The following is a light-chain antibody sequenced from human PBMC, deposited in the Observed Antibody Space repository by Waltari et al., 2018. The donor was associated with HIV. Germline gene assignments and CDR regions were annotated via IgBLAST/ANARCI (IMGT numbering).Light chain of an antibody. J-gene: IGKJ2*01. Sequence: DIVVTQSPDSLAVSLGEGATINCWSSQSLLYSHHNKQSLAWYQQKPGQPPKLLFSWASTRESGVPDRFSASGSGTDFTLTISSLQAEDVAVYYCQQYGSTPRTFGQGTRLEIK. CDR2: WAS. CDR3: QQYGSTPRT. V-gene: IGKV4-1*01. CDR1: QSLLYSHHNKQS.